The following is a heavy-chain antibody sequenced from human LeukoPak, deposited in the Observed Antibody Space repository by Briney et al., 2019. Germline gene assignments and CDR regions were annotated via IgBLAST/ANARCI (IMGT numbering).Heavy chain of an antibody. V-gene: IGHV1-18*01. CDR3: AREGYSYGYGAFDI. D-gene: IGHD5-18*01. CDR1: GYTFRSYA. J-gene: IGHJ3*02. Sequence: ASVKVSCKASGYTFRSYAIIWVRQAPGQGLEWMGWISAYNGHTNYAQKFQDRVTMTRDMSTSTVYMELSSLRSEDTAVYYCAREGYSYGYGAFDIWGQGTMVTVSS. CDR2: ISAYNGHT.